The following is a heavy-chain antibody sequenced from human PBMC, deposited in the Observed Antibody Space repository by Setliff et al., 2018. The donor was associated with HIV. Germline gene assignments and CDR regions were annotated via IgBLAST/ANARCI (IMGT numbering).Heavy chain of an antibody. Sequence: ASETLSLTCTVSGGSISSYYWSWIRQPPGKGLEWIGYIYYSGSTNYNPSLKSRVTISVDTSKNQFSLKLSSVTAADTAVYYCARGISTNTYWHGAPYNWFDPWGQGTLVTVSS. CDR2: IYYSGST. J-gene: IGHJ5*02. CDR3: ARGISTNTYWHGAPYNWFDP. D-gene: IGHD2-8*01. V-gene: IGHV4-59*01. CDR1: GGSISSYY.